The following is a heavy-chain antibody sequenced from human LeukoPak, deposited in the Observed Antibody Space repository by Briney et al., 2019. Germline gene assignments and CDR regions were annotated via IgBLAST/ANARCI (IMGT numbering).Heavy chain of an antibody. CDR3: ARRAGAYSHPYDY. D-gene: IGHD4/OR15-4a*01. CDR1: GFTVSSNS. Sequence: GGSLRLSCTVSGFTVSSNSMSWVRQAPGKGLEWVSFIYSGVGPHYSDSVKGRFTISRDDSKNTLYLQMNSLRAEDTAVYYCARRAGAYSHPYDYWGQGTLVTVSS. V-gene: IGHV3-53*01. J-gene: IGHJ4*02. CDR2: IYSGVGP.